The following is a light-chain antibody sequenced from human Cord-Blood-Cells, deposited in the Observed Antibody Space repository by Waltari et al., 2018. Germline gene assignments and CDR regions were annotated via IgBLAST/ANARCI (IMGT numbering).Light chain of an antibody. V-gene: IGKV1-27*01. J-gene: IGKJ1*01. CDR1: QGISNY. CDR3: QKYNSAPWT. Sequence: DIQMTQSPSSLSASVGDRVTITCRTSQGISNYLAWYQQKPGKVPKLLIYAASTLQSGGPSRFSGSVAGTDFTLTISSLQPEDGATYYCQKYNSAPWTFGQGTKVEIK. CDR2: AAS.